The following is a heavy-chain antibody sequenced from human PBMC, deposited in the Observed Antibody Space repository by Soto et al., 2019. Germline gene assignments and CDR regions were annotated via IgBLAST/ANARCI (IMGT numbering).Heavy chain of an antibody. CDR3: ARGRRLVVPYYFDY. CDR1: GGSISSGGYY. Sequence: QVQLQESGPGLVKPSQTLSLTCTVSGGSISSGGYYWSWIRQHPGKGLEWIGYIYYSGSTYYNPSLKSRVTIAVDTSKNQFSLKLSSVTAADTAVYYCARGRRLVVPYYFDYWGQGTLVTVSS. J-gene: IGHJ4*02. V-gene: IGHV4-31*03. D-gene: IGHD3-22*01. CDR2: IYYSGST.